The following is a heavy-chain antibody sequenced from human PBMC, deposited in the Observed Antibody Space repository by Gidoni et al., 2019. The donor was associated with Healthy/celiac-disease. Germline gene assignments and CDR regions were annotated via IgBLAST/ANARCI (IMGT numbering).Heavy chain of an antibody. Sequence: QVQLVESGGGLVKPGGSLRLPCAASGYPFSDYYMSWIRQAPGKGMEWVSYIISRSSYTNDADSVKGRFTISRHNAKNSLYLQRNSLRAEDTAVYYCARGSYGDYVAGYYYGMDVWGQGTTVTVSS. J-gene: IGHJ6*02. CDR1: GYPFSDYY. CDR3: ARGSYGDYVAGYYYGMDV. D-gene: IGHD4-17*01. V-gene: IGHV3-11*05. CDR2: IISRSSYT.